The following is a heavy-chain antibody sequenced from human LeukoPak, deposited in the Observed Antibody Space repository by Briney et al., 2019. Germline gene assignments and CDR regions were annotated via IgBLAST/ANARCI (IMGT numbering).Heavy chain of an antibody. V-gene: IGHV4-61*08. CDR1: GGSISSGDYY. CDR2: IYYSGST. CDR3: ARAKYYDILTGYSPFDY. Sequence: KPSETLSLTCTVSGGSISSGDYYWSWIRQPPGKGLEWIGYIYYSGSTNYNPSLKSRVTISVDTSKNQFSLKLSSVTAADTAVYYCARAKYYDILTGYSPFDYWGQGTLVTVSS. D-gene: IGHD3-9*01. J-gene: IGHJ4*02.